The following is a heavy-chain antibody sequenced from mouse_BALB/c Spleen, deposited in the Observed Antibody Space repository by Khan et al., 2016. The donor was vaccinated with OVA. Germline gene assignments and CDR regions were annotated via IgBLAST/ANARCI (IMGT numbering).Heavy chain of an antibody. J-gene: IGHJ3*01. CDR3: ARSTYRYAFVY. Sequence: VQLKQSGPSLVKPSQTLSLTCSVTGDSITTGYWNWIRKFPGNKLEYMGYIIYTGYTYYNPSLKSRISITRHPSNNQYYIQLNSMTDEEKDTYYCARSTYRYAFVYWGQGTLVTVSA. CDR1: GDSITTGY. CDR2: IIYTGYT. D-gene: IGHD2-14*01. V-gene: IGHV3-8*02.